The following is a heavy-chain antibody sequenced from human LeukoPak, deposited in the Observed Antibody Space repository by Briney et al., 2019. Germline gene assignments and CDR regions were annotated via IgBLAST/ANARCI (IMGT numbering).Heavy chain of an antibody. Sequence: GGSLRLSCAASGFTFSSYAMSWVRQAPGKGPEWVAVISSDGRNENYADSVKGRITISRDNSKNTLYLQMNTLRAEDTAVYYCAREKYCTSTDCLHGRFYFNYWGQGTLVTVSS. D-gene: IGHD2-2*01. V-gene: IGHV3-30*04. J-gene: IGHJ4*02. CDR3: AREKYCTSTDCLHGRFYFNY. CDR1: GFTFSSYA. CDR2: ISSDGRNE.